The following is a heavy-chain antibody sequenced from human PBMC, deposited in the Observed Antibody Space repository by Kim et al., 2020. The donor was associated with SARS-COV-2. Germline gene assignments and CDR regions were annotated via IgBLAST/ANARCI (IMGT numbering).Heavy chain of an antibody. CDR1: GYSFTSYW. CDR3: ARHPLENYWNDDLAFDI. D-gene: IGHD1-1*01. Sequence: GESLKISRKGSGYSFTSYWIGWVRPMPGKGLGLVGIIYPGDSDTRYSPSFQGQVTITADKSISTAYLQWSSLKAADTAMYYCARHPLENYWNDDLAFDIWGQGTMVTVSS. V-gene: IGHV5-51*01. J-gene: IGHJ3*02. CDR2: IYPGDSDT.